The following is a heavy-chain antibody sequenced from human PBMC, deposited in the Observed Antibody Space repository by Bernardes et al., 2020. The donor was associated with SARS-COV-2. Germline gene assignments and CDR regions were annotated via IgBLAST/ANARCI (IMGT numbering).Heavy chain of an antibody. Sequence: SETLSLTCNVSGGSISSSDSYWAWIRQPPGKGLEWIASVYYTGSTYYRPSLMRRVTMSVDTSKNQFSLKLSSVTAADTAIYYCARHRMYSTLWPFDSWCPVTLVTVSS. J-gene: IGHJ4*02. V-gene: IGHV4-39*01. D-gene: IGHD6-13*01. CDR3: ARHRMYSTLWPFDS. CDR2: VYYTGST. CDR1: GGSISSSDSY.